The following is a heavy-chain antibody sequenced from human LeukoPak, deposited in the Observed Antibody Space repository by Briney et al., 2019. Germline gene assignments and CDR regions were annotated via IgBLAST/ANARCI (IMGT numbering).Heavy chain of an antibody. CDR1: GFIFSSFT. V-gene: IGHV3-21*01. Sequence: GGSLRLSCAASGFIFSSFTMNWVRQAPGKGLEWVSSISSSSYIYSGDSVQGRFTISRDNAKNSLYLQMNSLRAEDTAVYYCARFGLRYCSSTSCQHWGQGTLVTVSS. CDR2: ISSSSYI. J-gene: IGHJ4*02. CDR3: ARFGLRYCSSTSCQH. D-gene: IGHD2-2*01.